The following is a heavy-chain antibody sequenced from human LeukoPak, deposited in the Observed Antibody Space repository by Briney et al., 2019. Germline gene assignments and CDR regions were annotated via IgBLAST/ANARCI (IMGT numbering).Heavy chain of an antibody. D-gene: IGHD1-14*01. CDR2: VMSLFNTP. Sequence: GASVTVSCKASGDTFNNYIITWVRQAPGQGLEWMGGVMSLFNTPNYAQKLQGRITITTDASTHTSYMELRSVRSEDTAVYSCARVDRHHFYMDVWGKGTTVTVSS. V-gene: IGHV1-69*05. CDR1: GDTFNNYI. J-gene: IGHJ6*03. CDR3: ARVDRHHFYMDV.